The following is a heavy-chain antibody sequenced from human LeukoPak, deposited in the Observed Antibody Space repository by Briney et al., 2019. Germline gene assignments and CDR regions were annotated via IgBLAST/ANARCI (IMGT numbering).Heavy chain of an antibody. D-gene: IGHD1-14*01. V-gene: IGHV3-23*01. Sequence: GGSLRLSCAASGFTFSTYAMSWVRQAPGKGLEWVSAISGSGGSTYYADSVKGRFTISRDNSKNTLYLQMNSLRAEDTALYYCAKDAYRAGTYYYYYMDVWGKGTTVTVSS. CDR3: AKDAYRAGTYYYYYMDV. CDR2: ISGSGGST. CDR1: GFTFSTYA. J-gene: IGHJ6*03.